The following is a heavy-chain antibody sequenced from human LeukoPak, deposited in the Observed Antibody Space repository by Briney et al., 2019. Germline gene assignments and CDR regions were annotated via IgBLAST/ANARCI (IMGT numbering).Heavy chain of an antibody. V-gene: IGHV3-21*01. J-gene: IGHJ4*02. CDR1: GFTFSTFA. Sequence: GGSLRLSCAASGFTFSTFAMLWVRQPRGKGLEWVSSIFPSGGEIHYADSVRGRFTISRDNAKNSLYLQMNSLRAEDTAVYYCARVSGSKWELLVPDYWGQGTLVTVSS. CDR3: ARVSGSKWELLVPDY. D-gene: IGHD1-26*01. CDR2: IFPSGGEI.